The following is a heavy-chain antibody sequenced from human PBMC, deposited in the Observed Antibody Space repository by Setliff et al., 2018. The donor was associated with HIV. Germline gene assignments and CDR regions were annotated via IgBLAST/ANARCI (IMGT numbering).Heavy chain of an antibody. CDR2: INPSDGST. V-gene: IGHV1-46*01. J-gene: IGHJ4*02. Sequence: GASVKVSCKVSGYTLTELSRHWVRQAPGKGLEWMGIINPSDGSTSYAQKFQGRVTMTRDTSTSTVYMELSSLRSEDTALYYCARVFYSRGSGYYKGLDYWGQGTLVTVSS. CDR3: ARVFYSRGSGYYKGLDY. CDR1: GYTLTELS. D-gene: IGHD3-3*01.